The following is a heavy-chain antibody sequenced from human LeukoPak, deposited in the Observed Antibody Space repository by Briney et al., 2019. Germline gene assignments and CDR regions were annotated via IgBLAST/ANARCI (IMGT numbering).Heavy chain of an antibody. D-gene: IGHD3-22*01. V-gene: IGHV4-4*07. Sequence: SETLSLTCTVSGDSITNYYWGWIRQPAGKGLEWIGRIHSSGGTNNHPSLESRLTMSVDTSKNQFSLELTSVTAADTAVYYCARGSYDSSGYYRTPARYWGQGTLVTVSS. CDR1: GDSITNYY. CDR2: IHSSGGT. CDR3: ARGSYDSSGYYRTPARY. J-gene: IGHJ4*02.